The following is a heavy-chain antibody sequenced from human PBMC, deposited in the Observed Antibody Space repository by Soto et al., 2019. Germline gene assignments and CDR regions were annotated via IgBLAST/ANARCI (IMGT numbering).Heavy chain of an antibody. CDR3: ARGRGGGYCSGGSCYEYYYYGMDV. CDR1: GGSFSGYY. CDR2: INHSGST. J-gene: IGHJ6*02. D-gene: IGHD2-15*01. V-gene: IGHV4-34*01. Sequence: QVQLQQWGAGLLKPSETLSLTCAVYGGSFSGYYWSWIRQPPGKGLEWIGEINHSGSTNYNPSLKSRVTISVDPSKNQFSLKLSSVTAAGTAVYYCARGRGGGYCSGGSCYEYYYYGMDVWGQGTTVTVSS.